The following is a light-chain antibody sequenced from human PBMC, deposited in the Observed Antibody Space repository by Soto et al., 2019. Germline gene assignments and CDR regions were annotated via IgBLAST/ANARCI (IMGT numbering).Light chain of an antibody. CDR3: QEYNNHWT. J-gene: IGKJ1*01. CDR1: QTISRW. CDR2: TAS. V-gene: IGKV1-5*01. Sequence: DIQTTRSPSTLSASVGDTFTITCRASQTISRWLAWYQQKPGKAPRLLIYTASTLESGVPSRFSASGSGTEFTLTISRLHPDDFATYYCQEYNNHWTFGQGTQVDIK.